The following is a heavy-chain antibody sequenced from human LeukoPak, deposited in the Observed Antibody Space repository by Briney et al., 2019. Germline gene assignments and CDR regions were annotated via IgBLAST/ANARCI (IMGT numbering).Heavy chain of an antibody. V-gene: IGHV3-33*01. D-gene: IGHD2-15*01. CDR1: GFIFSNYG. CDR2: IWYDGQTK. J-gene: IGHJ4*02. CDR3: ARERGRIVVAGGPGY. Sequence: GESLRLSCEASGFIFSNYGMHWVRQAPGKGLEWLALIWYDGQTKFYADSVKGRFTISRDNSGNTLFLHMTSLRVEDTAVYYCARERGRIVVAGGPGYWGQGALVTVSS.